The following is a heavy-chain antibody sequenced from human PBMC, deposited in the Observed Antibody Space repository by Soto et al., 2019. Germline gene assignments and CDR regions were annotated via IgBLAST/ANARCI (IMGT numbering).Heavy chain of an antibody. J-gene: IGHJ3*02. CDR1: GGSISSSSYY. CDR2: IYYSGST. CDR3: ARSEGTMVRGVMDDAFDI. V-gene: IGHV4-39*07. D-gene: IGHD3-10*01. Sequence: SETLSLTCTVSGGSISSSSYYWGWIRQPPGKGLEWIGSIYYSGSTYYNPSLKSRVTISVDTSKNQFSLKLSSVTAADTAVYYCARSEGTMVRGVMDDAFDIWGQGTMVTVSS.